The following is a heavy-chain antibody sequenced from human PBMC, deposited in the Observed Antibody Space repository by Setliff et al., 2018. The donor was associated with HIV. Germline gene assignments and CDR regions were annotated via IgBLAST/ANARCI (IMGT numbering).Heavy chain of an antibody. CDR1: GFTFSIYN. V-gene: IGHV3-48*01. CDR3: AKDRYYDSSGSPFDY. D-gene: IGHD3-22*01. Sequence: GGSLRLSCEASGFTFSIYNMNWVRQAPGKGLEWVSYISTSGSTIYYADSVKGRFTISRDNSKNTLYLQMNSLRAEDTAVYYFAKDRYYDSSGSPFDYWGQGTLVTVSS. CDR2: ISTSGSTI. J-gene: IGHJ4*02.